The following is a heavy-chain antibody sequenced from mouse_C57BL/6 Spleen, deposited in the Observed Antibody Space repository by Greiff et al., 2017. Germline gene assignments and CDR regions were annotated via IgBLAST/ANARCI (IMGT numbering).Heavy chain of an antibody. Sequence: LVESGAELARPGASVKLSCKASGYTFTSYGISWVKQRPGQGLEWIGEIYPRSGNTYYNEKFKGKATLTADKSSSTAYMELRSLTSEDSAVYFCAREGYDSRFAYWGQGTLVTVSA. CDR3: AREGYDSRFAY. V-gene: IGHV1-81*01. CDR2: IYPRSGNT. CDR1: GYTFTSYG. J-gene: IGHJ3*01. D-gene: IGHD2-4*01.